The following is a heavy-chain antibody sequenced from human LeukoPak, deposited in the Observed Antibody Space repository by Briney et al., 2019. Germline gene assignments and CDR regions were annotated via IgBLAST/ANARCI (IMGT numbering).Heavy chain of an antibody. CDR1: GYTFTGYY. J-gene: IGHJ5*02. CDR3: ARDISSRITMVRGVITTEGWFDP. V-gene: IGHV1-2*02. D-gene: IGHD3-10*01. Sequence: GASVRVSCKASGYTFTGYYMHWVRQAPGQGLEWMGWINPNSGGTNYAQKFQGRVTMTRDTSISTAYMELSRLRSDDTAVYYCARDISSRITMVRGVITTEGWFDPWGQGTLVTVSS. CDR2: INPNSGGT.